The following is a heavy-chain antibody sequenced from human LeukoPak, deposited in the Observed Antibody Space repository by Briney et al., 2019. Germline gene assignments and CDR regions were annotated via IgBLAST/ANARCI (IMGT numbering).Heavy chain of an antibody. CDR3: ARRRAVAGIYYFDY. D-gene: IGHD6-19*01. J-gene: IGHJ4*02. CDR2: TYPADSNT. Sequence: GESLKISCKGSGYSFTSYWIGWVRQMPGKGLEWMGITYPADSNTRYSPSFQGQVTISADKSISTAYLQWSSLKASDTAMYYCARRRAVAGIYYFDYWGQGTLVTASS. CDR1: GYSFTSYW. V-gene: IGHV5-51*01.